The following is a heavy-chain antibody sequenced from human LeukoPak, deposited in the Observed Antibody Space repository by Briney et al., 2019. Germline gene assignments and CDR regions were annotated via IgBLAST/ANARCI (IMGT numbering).Heavy chain of an antibody. CDR1: GYTFTSYG. CDR2: ISAYNGNT. V-gene: IGHV1-18*04. Sequence: AASVKVSCKASGYTFTSYGISWVRQAPGQGLEWMGWISAYNGNTNYAQKLQGRVTMTTDTSTSTAYMELRSLRSDDTAVYYCARRLRSSSWYGPFDYWGQGTLVTVSS. J-gene: IGHJ4*02. CDR3: ARRLRSSSWYGPFDY. D-gene: IGHD6-13*01.